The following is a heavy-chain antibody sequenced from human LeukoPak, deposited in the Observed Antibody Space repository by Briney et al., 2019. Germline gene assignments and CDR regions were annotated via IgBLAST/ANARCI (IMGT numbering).Heavy chain of an antibody. CDR3: ASGGLTWEYYFDY. V-gene: IGHV1-18*01. J-gene: IGHJ4*02. CDR2: ISGYSGKT. CDR1: AYTLTNYS. D-gene: IGHD1-26*01. Sequence: ASVKVSCKAPAYTLTNYSITWVRQAPGQGLEWMGGISGYSGKTNYAQKVQGRVSMTKDTSTSTAYMELRSLRSDDTAVYYCASGGLTWEYYFDYWGQGTLVTVSS.